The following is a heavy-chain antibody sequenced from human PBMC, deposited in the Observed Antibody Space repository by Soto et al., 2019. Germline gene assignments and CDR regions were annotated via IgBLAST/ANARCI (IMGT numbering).Heavy chain of an antibody. CDR1: GFTFSSYA. Sequence: GGSLRLSCAASGFTFSSYAISWVRQAPGKGLEWVSAISGSGGSTYYADSVKGRYTISRDNSKSTLYLQMNSLRAEDSAVYYCAKDADYCSSTSCPTGGYWGQGTLVTVSS. J-gene: IGHJ4*02. CDR2: ISGSGGST. D-gene: IGHD2-2*01. V-gene: IGHV3-23*01. CDR3: AKDADYCSSTSCPTGGY.